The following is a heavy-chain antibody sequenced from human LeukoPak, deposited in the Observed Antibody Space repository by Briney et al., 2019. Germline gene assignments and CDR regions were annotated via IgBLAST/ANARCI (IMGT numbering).Heavy chain of an antibody. CDR2: ISSSGHST. J-gene: IGHJ4*02. CDR1: GFTFSTYA. D-gene: IGHD5-24*01. Sequence: PGGSLRLSCAASGFTFSTYAMNWVRQAPGKGLEWVSAISSSGHSTYYAESVKGRFTVSRDNSKNTLYLQMNSLRAEDTAVYYCAKVREMWEDYFDYWGQGTLVSVSS. CDR3: AKVREMWEDYFDY. V-gene: IGHV3-23*01.